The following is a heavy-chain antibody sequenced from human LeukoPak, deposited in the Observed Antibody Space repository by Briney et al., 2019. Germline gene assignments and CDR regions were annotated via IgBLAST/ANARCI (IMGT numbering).Heavy chain of an antibody. CDR3: ARDLLAVAGTYY. D-gene: IGHD6-19*01. CDR2: INPNSGGT. J-gene: IGHJ4*02. Sequence: ASVKVSCKASGYTSTGYYMHWVRQAPGQGLEWMGWINPNSGGTNYAQKFQGRVTMTRDTSISTAYMELSRLRSDDTAVYYCARDLLAVAGTYYWGQGTLVTVSS. CDR1: GYTSTGYY. V-gene: IGHV1-2*02.